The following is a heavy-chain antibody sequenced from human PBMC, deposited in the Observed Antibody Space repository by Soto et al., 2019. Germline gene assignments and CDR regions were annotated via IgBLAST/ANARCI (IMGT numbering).Heavy chain of an antibody. CDR1: GGSISSGDYY. V-gene: IGHV4-30-4*01. Sequence: QVQLQESGPGLVKPSQTLSLTCTVSGGSISSGDYYWSWIRQPPGKGLEWIGYIYYSGSTYYNPSLKSRVTISVDTSKNQFSLKLSSVTAADTAVYYCARTLGRFLEWFIYGMDDWGQGTTVTVSS. CDR2: IYYSGST. J-gene: IGHJ6*02. D-gene: IGHD3-3*01. CDR3: ARTLGRFLEWFIYGMDD.